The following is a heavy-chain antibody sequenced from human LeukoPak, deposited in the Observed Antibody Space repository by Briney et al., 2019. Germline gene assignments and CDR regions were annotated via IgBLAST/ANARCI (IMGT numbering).Heavy chain of an antibody. CDR2: INSDGSST. D-gene: IGHD3-22*01. CDR1: GFTFSSYW. V-gene: IGHV3-74*01. CDR3: ARRGSSYDSSGHSSSALDY. J-gene: IGHJ4*02. Sequence: GGSLRLSCAASGFTFSSYWMHWVRQAPGKGLVWVSRINSDGSSTSYADSVKGRFTISRDNAKNTLYLQMNSLRAEDTAVYYCARRGSSYDSSGHSSSALDYWGQGTLVTVSS.